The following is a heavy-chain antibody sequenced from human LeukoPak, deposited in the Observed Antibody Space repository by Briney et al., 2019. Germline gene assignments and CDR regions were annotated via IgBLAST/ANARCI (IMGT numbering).Heavy chain of an antibody. CDR2: ILHDGNNK. CDR1: GFTLSSYA. V-gene: IGHV3-30-3*01. J-gene: IGHJ4*02. D-gene: IGHD5-18*01. Sequence: GRSLRLSCAASGFTLSSYAMHWVRQAPGKGLEWVAVILHDGNNKYNADSVKGRFTISRDNSKNTLYLQTNSLRAEDTAVYYCAREGVYSNGPFDYWGQGTRVTVSS. CDR3: AREGVYSNGPFDY.